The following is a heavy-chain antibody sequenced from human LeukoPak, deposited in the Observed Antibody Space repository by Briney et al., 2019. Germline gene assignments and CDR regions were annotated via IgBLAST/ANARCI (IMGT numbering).Heavy chain of an antibody. CDR1: GFTFSSYG. CDR3: AKDLRYSSGWSPRSPYYYYYGMDV. J-gene: IGHJ6*02. D-gene: IGHD6-19*01. Sequence: PGGSLRLSCAASGFTFSSYGMHWVRQAPGKGLEWVAVISYDGSNKYYADSVKGRFTISRDNSKNSLYLQMNSLRAEDTAVYYCAKDLRYSSGWSPRSPYYYYYGMDVWGQGTTVTVSS. V-gene: IGHV3-30*18. CDR2: ISYDGSNK.